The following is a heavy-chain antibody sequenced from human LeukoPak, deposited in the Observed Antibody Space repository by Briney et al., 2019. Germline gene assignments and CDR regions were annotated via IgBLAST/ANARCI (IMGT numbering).Heavy chain of an antibody. CDR2: ITPNRGDT. J-gene: IGHJ4*02. CDR3: ARDLVGGIWSAGF. Sequence: ASVKVSCKTSGYTFTGYYVHWVRQAPGQGLEWMGRITPNRGDTIYAQKFQGRATMTRDTSISAAYMELNSLTSDDTAIYYCARDLVGGIWSAGFWGQGTLVTVSS. V-gene: IGHV1-2*06. CDR1: GYTFTGYY. D-gene: IGHD3-3*01.